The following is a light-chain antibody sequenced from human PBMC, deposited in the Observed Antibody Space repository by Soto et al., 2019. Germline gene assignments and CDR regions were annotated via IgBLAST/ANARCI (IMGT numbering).Light chain of an antibody. V-gene: IGLV2-14*01. CDR1: CSDVGGYDY. CDR3: NAYTITSKLG. CDR2: DVS. J-gene: IGLJ2*01. Sequence: QSALTQPASVFGSPGQSITISCTGTCSDVGGYDYVSWYQQHPGKAPKLMIYDVSNRPSGVSDRFSGSKSGNTASLTISGIQAEDETDYYCNAYTITSKLGFDVGTKLTVL.